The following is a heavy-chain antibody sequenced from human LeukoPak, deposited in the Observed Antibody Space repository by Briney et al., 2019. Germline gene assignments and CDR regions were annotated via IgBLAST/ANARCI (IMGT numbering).Heavy chain of an antibody. CDR2: ISGSGGST. CDR1: GFTFSSYA. J-gene: IGHJ3*02. V-gene: IGHV3-23*01. D-gene: IGHD6-19*01. CDR3: ARDTYSSGWSPSAHGAFDI. Sequence: GGSLRLSCAASGFTFSSYAMSWVRQAPGKGLEWVSAISGSGGSTYYADSVKGRFTISRDNAKNSLYLQMNSLRAEDTAVYYCARDTYSSGWSPSAHGAFDIWGQGTMVTVSS.